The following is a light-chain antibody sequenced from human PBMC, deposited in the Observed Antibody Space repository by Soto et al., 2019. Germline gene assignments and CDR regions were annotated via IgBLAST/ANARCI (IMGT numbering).Light chain of an antibody. CDR3: LLYDKSPPYT. CDR2: GAS. Sequence: EIVLTQSPGTLSLSPGESATLSCRVSQTLTSNFLAWYQQKPGQAPRLLIYGASFRATGLPDRFSGSASGTDSTLTISRLEIDDFAMYYCLLYDKSPPYTFGQGTKLEI. CDR1: QTLTSNF. J-gene: IGKJ2*01. V-gene: IGKV3-20*01.